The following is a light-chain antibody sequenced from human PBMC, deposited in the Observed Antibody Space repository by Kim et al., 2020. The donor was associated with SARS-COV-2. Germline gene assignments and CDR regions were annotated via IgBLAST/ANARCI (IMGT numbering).Light chain of an antibody. CDR2: GAS. CDR3: QQYGSSPMYT. CDR1: QSVSSSY. V-gene: IGKV3-20*01. Sequence: SPGERALLSCRASQSVSSSYLAWYQQKPGQAPRLLIYGASSRATGIPDRFSGSGSGTDFTLTISRLEPEDFAVYYCQQYGSSPMYTFGQGTKLEI. J-gene: IGKJ2*01.